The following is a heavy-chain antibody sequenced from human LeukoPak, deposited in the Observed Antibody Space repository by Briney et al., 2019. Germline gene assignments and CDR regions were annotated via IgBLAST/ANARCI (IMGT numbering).Heavy chain of an antibody. J-gene: IGHJ4*02. V-gene: IGHV1-18*01. CDR3: ARGPAWGYYFDY. CDR2: TSTYNSNT. D-gene: IGHD3-16*01. CDR1: GYIFTSYD. Sequence: GASVKVSCKTSGYIFTSYDIIWVRQAPGQGLEWMGWTSTYNSNTNYAQKLQGRVTMTTDTSTSTAYMELRSLRSDDTAVYYCARGPAWGYYFDYWGQGALVTVSS.